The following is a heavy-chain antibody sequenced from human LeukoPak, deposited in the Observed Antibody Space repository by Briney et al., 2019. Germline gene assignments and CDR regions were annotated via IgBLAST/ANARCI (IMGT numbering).Heavy chain of an antibody. Sequence: ASVKVSCKASGYTFTGYYMHWVRQAPGQGLEWMGWISAYNGNTNYAQKLQGRVTMTTDTSTNTAYMELRSLDSDDTAMYYCAAVFSMARGLMRPLFDFWGQGTLVTVSS. CDR2: ISAYNGNT. J-gene: IGHJ4*02. D-gene: IGHD3-10*01. CDR3: AAVFSMARGLMRPLFDF. V-gene: IGHV1-18*04. CDR1: GYTFTGYY.